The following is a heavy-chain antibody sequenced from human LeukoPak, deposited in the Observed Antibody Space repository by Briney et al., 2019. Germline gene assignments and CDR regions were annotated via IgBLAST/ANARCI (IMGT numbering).Heavy chain of an antibody. Sequence: PGRSLRLSCAASGFTFSTYAMHWVRQAPGKGLEWVALISFDEDERYYADSVKGRFTISRHNSKNTLYLQMNSLRAEDTAVYYCAREKFGDYYDSSGYPTDWGQGTLVTVSS. CDR1: GFTFSTYA. V-gene: IGHV3-30*14. D-gene: IGHD3-22*01. J-gene: IGHJ4*02. CDR3: AREKFGDYYDSSGYPTD. CDR2: ISFDEDER.